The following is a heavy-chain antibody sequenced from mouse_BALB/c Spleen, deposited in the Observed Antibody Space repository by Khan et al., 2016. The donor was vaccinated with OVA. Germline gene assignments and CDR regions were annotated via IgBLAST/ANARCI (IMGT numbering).Heavy chain of an antibody. CDR1: GFTFTDYY. V-gene: IGHV1-77*01. Sequence: QLKQSGAELARPWASVNLSCKPSGFTFTDYYITWVKQRTGQGLDGIAEIYPGSGCIYYNQKFKGKATLTADKSSSTAYMQLGSPTSDDSAGYFCERREVYYFDYWGQGTTLTVSS. CDR2: IYPGSGCI. J-gene: IGHJ2*01. D-gene: IGHD6-2*01. CDR3: ERREVYYFDY.